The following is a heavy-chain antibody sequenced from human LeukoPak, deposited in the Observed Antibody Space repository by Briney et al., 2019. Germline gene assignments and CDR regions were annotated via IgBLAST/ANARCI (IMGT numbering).Heavy chain of an antibody. D-gene: IGHD1-1*01. CDR2: INHSGRT. Sequence: SETLSLTCAVYGGSFSGYYWNWIRQPPGKGLEWIGEINHSGRTNYNPSLKSRVTISVDTSKKQFSLKLSSVTAADTAVYYCATRFTTGTAFDIWGQGTMVTVPS. CDR1: GGSFSGYY. V-gene: IGHV4-34*01. J-gene: IGHJ3*02. CDR3: ATRFTTGTAFDI.